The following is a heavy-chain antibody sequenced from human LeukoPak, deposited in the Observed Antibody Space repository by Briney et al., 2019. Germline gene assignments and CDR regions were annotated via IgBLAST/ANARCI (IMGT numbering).Heavy chain of an antibody. CDR2: MNPNSGNT. V-gene: IGHV1-8*01. D-gene: IGHD5-12*01. Sequence: ASVKVSCKASGYTFTSYDINWVRQATGQGLERMGWMNPNSGNTGYAQKFQGRVTMTRNTSISTAYMELSSLRSEDTAVYYCARSGRESWLRWVKYYYGMDVWGQGATVTVSS. CDR3: ARSGRESWLRWVKYYYGMDV. CDR1: GYTFTSYD. J-gene: IGHJ6*02.